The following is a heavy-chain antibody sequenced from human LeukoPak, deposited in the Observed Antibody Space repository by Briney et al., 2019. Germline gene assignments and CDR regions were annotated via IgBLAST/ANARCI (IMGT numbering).Heavy chain of an antibody. Sequence: GGSLRLSCAASGFTFTDFYMNWIRQAPGKGLEWVSSISGSGSSSYYADSVKGRFTISRDNSKSTLYVQMNSLRAEDTAVYYCALHGGSIWGQGTMVTVSS. V-gene: IGHV3-23*01. CDR2: ISGSGSSS. D-gene: IGHD6-25*01. CDR1: GFTFTDFY. CDR3: ALHGGSI. J-gene: IGHJ3*02.